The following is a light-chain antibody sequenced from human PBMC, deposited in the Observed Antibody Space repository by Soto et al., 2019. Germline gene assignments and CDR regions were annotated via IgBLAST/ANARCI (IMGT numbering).Light chain of an antibody. CDR1: HSINSY. Sequence: DIHMTQSPSSLSASVGDRVTVTCRTSHSINSYLNWYQQKPGKAPQRLXYTASTLQSGVPSRFSGSGSGTEFTLTISDLQPEDFAVYVGQHSDIWPLTFGGGTKVDIK. J-gene: IGKJ4*01. CDR2: TAS. CDR3: QHSDIWPLT. V-gene: IGKV1-39*01.